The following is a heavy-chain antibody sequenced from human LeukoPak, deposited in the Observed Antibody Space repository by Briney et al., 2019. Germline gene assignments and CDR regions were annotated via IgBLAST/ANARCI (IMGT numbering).Heavy chain of an antibody. J-gene: IGHJ4*02. CDR1: GFTFSIYA. D-gene: IGHD3-10*01. CDR2: FSRTAGNT. V-gene: IGHV3-23*01. CDR3: TKHQDSGSYYDY. Sequence: GSQRLSCAASGFTFSIYAMTWVRQAPGKGLEWVSTFSRTAGNTYYADSVKGRFTISRDTSKNTLYVQMDSLRAEDTAVYYCTKHQDSGSYYDYWGQGTLVTVSS.